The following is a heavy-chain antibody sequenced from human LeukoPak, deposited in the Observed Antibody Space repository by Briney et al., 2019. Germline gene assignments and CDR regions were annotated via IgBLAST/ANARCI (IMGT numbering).Heavy chain of an antibody. V-gene: IGHV1-18*04. Sequence: ASVKVSCNASGYTFTSYGISWVRQAPGQRLGWMGWISAYNGNTNYAQKLQGRVSMTTDTSTSTAYMHLRSLRSDDTAVYYCARDETEQWLVGNYGGQGTLVTVSS. CDR3: ARDETEQWLVGNY. J-gene: IGHJ4*02. CDR1: GYTFTSYG. D-gene: IGHD6-19*01. CDR2: ISAYNGNT.